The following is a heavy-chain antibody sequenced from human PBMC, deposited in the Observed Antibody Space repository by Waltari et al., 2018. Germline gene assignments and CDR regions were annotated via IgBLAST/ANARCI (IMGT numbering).Heavy chain of an antibody. V-gene: IGHV1-69*01. D-gene: IGHD3-22*01. Sequence: QVQLVQSGAEVKKPGSSVKVSCKASGGTFSSYAISWVRQAPGQGLEWRGGIIPIVGTANYAQKFQGRVTITADESTSTAYMELSSLRSEDTAVYYCASHDSSGYYRGYYFDYWGQGTLVIVSS. CDR2: IIPIVGTA. CDR1: GGTFSSYA. CDR3: ASHDSSGYYRGYYFDY. J-gene: IGHJ4*02.